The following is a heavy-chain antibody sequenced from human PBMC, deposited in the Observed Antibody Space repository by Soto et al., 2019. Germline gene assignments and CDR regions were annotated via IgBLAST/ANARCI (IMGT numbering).Heavy chain of an antibody. V-gene: IGHV3-30*03. J-gene: IGHJ6*04. CDR3: VKKIVGYAARSDAMDF. CDR1: GFSFRNYG. Sequence: GGSLRLSCTPSGFSFRNYGLHWVRQAPDKGLQRVALLSYDGDKKYYTDSVRGRFTVSRANCKLTLFLQLDSLRPEDTGVYYCVKKIVGYAARSDAMDFWGKGTTVTV. CDR2: LSYDGDKK. D-gene: IGHD5-12*01.